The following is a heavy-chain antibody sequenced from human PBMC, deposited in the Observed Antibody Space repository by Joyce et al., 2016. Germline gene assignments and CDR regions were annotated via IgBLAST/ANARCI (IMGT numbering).Heavy chain of an antibody. J-gene: IGHJ3*02. CDR2: IKQGGSGQ. V-gene: IGHV3-7*03. Sequence: EVQLVESGGGLVQPGGSLSLSCAASGFTFSRYWMGWVRQAPGKGLGCVANIKQGGSGQHYMDSVEGRFTIPRDNARNSLSLQVDDLGAEETAVYYCSRDRVSGRTCVQPQDVFDIWGHVTSVTISS. CDR3: SRDRVSGRTCVQPQDVFDI. D-gene: IGHD6-25*01. CDR1: GFTFSRYW.